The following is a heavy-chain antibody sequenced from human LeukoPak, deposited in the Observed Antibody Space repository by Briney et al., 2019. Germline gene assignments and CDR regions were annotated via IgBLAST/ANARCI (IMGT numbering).Heavy chain of an antibody. CDR3: ARESNYYGSGTGWFDP. D-gene: IGHD3-10*01. CDR1: GGSISSNNW. V-gene: IGHV4-4*02. Sequence: SSETLSLTCAVSGGSISSNNWWSWVRQPPGKGLEWIGEIYHSGSTNYNPSLKSRVTISVDTSKNQLSLKLSSVTAADTAVYYCARESNYYGSGTGWFDPWGQGTLVTVSS. J-gene: IGHJ5*02. CDR2: IYHSGST.